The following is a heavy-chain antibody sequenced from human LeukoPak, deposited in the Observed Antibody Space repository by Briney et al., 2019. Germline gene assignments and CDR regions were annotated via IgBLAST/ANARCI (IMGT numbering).Heavy chain of an antibody. D-gene: IGHD6-13*01. CDR1: GGSISSYY. V-gene: IGHV4-59*08. Sequence: PSETLSLTCTVSGGSISSYYWSWIRQPPGKGLEWIGYIYYSGSTNYNPSLKSRVTISVDPSKNQFSLKLSSVTAADPAVYYCARHIAAAGPLYYYGMDVWGQGTTVTVSS. J-gene: IGHJ6*02. CDR3: ARHIAAAGPLYYYGMDV. CDR2: IYYSGST.